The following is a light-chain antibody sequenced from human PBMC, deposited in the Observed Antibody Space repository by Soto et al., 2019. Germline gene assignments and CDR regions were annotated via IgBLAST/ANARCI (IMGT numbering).Light chain of an antibody. V-gene: IGLV2-14*01. CDR3: SSYTSSSTLDV. J-gene: IGLJ1*01. CDR2: DVT. Sequence: QSALTQPASVSGSPGQSITISCTGTSSDVGDNNYVSWHQQRPGKAPKLMIYDVTHRPSGISNRFSGSKSGNTASLTISGLQAEDEADYYCSSYTSSSTLDVFGTGTKVTVL. CDR1: SSDVGDNNY.